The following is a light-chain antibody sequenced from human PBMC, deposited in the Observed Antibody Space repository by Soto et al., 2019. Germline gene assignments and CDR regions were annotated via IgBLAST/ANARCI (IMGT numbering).Light chain of an antibody. CDR2: AAS. V-gene: IGKV1-39*01. CDR1: QSITSY. J-gene: IGKJ1*01. CDR3: QQTYGTPQT. Sequence: DIQMTQSPSSRSASAGDRVTITCRASQSITSYLNWYLQKPGKAPELLIHAASRLQSGVPSRFSGSGSGTDFTLTISSLQPEDFATYYCQQTYGTPQTFGQGTKVDIK.